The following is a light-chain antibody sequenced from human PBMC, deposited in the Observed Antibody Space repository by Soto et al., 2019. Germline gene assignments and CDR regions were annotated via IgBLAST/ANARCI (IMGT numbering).Light chain of an antibody. CDR3: MQGTHGYS. V-gene: IGKV2-30*01. J-gene: IGKJ2*03. Sequence: DFVMTQSQLSLPVTLGQPASISCRSIQSLVYSNGNTYLNWFQQRPGQSPRRLIYKVSNRNSEVPDRFSGSRSGTDFTTKISRVEAEYVRIYYCMQGTHGYSFGQGTKLEIK. CDR1: QSLVYSNGNTY. CDR2: KVS.